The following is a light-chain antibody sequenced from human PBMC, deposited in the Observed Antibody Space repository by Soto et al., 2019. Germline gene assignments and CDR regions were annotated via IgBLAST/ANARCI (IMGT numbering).Light chain of an antibody. CDR3: MQTSPLSRT. Sequence: DIVMTQTPLSSPVTLGQPASISCRSSQNLVGSDGNSYLSWLQQRPGQPPRLLIYKVSHRFSGVPDRFSGSGAGTDFTLKISRVEADDVAAYYCMQTSPLSRTFGQGTKVEIK. CDR1: QNLVGSDGNSY. CDR2: KVS. J-gene: IGKJ1*01. V-gene: IGKV2-24*01.